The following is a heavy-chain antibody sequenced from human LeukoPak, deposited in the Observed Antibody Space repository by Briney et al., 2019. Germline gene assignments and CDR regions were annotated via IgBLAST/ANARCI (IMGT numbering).Heavy chain of an antibody. CDR3: ARRNSSSYNWFDP. V-gene: IGHV4-39*01. D-gene: IGHD6-13*01. Sequence: SETLSLTCTVSGGSISSSSYYWGWIRQPPGKELEWIGSIYYSGSTYYNPSLKSRVTISVDTSKNQFSLKLSSVTAADTAVYYCARRNSSSYNWFDPWGQGTLVTVSS. CDR1: GGSISSSSYY. CDR2: IYYSGST. J-gene: IGHJ5*02.